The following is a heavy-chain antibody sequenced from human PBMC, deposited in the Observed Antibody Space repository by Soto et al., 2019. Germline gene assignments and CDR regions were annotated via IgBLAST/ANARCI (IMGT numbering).Heavy chain of an antibody. Sequence: GGSLRLSCAASGFTFNFYAMAWVRQAPGKGLEWVSGISVNGRTNYADSVKGRFTISRNNSKNMVFLQMDMLRAEDTALYYCTKAWGWYYYDRSGTADGFDVWGQGTMVTVSS. D-gene: IGHD3-22*01. CDR1: GFTFNFYA. CDR2: ISVNGRT. CDR3: TKAWGWYYYDRSGTADGFDV. V-gene: IGHV3-23*01. J-gene: IGHJ3*01.